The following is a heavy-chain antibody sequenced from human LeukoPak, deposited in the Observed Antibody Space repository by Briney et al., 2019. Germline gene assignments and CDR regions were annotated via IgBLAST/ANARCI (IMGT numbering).Heavy chain of an antibody. V-gene: IGHV4-59*01. CDR2: IYYSGIT. D-gene: IGHD5-24*01. Sequence: SETLSLTCTVSGGSISSYYWTWIRQPPGKGLEWIGYIYYSGITKYNPSLKSRVTIPVDTSKNQFSLKVSSVNAADTAVYYCAGERNGYNPDWGQGTLVTVSS. J-gene: IGHJ4*02. CDR1: GGSISSYY. CDR3: AGERNGYNPD.